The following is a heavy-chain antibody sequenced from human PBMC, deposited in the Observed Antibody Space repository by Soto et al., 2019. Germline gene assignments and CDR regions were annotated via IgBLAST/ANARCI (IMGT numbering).Heavy chain of an antibody. V-gene: IGHV1-69*12. Sequence: QVQLVQSGAEVKKPGSSVKVSCKASGGTFSTSAISWVRQAPGQGLEWVGGIMPVFPTPDYAQKFQGRVTNTADESTTTAYLELTSLRTDDTAVYYCARDKDRLQLGSNYYYILDVWGQGTAITVSS. J-gene: IGHJ6*02. D-gene: IGHD1-1*01. CDR2: IMPVFPTP. CDR1: GGTFSTSA. CDR3: ARDKDRLQLGSNYYYILDV.